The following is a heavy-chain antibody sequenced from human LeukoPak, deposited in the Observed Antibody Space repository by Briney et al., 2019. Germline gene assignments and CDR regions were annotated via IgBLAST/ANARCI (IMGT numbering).Heavy chain of an antibody. CDR2: IGRGGGAT. V-gene: IGHV3-23*01. Sequence: GGSLRLSCAASGFTFSSYAMSWVRQSPGKGLEWVSVIGRGGGATYYADSVKGRFTISRDNSKNTLYLQMNSLRAEDTAVYYCARDLNAFDIWGQGTMVIVSS. D-gene: IGHD3-9*01. J-gene: IGHJ3*02. CDR1: GFTFSSYA. CDR3: ARDLNAFDI.